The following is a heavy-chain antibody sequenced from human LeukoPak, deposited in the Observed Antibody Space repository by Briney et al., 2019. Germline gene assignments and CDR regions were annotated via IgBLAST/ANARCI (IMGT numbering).Heavy chain of an antibody. V-gene: IGHV3-23*01. J-gene: IGHJ4*02. CDR1: GFTFSSYA. Sequence: GGSLRLSCAASGFTFSSYAMSWVRQAPGKGLEWVSAISGSGGSTYYADSVKGRFTISRDNSKNTLYLQMNSLRAEDTAVYYCAKDGRLGEITFGGVIALLSLWGQGTLVTVSS. CDR3: AKDGRLGEITFGGVIALLSL. D-gene: IGHD3-16*02. CDR2: ISGSGGST.